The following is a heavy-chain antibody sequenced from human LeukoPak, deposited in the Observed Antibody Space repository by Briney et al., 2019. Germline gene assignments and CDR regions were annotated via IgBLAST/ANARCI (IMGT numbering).Heavy chain of an antibody. D-gene: IGHD4-17*01. Sequence: PSETLSLTCAVPGGSLSGYLWSWLRQPPGKGLEWVGEINYNGEITNYNPSLKSRVTISVDTSKNQFSLKLSSVTAADTAVYYCARRLTVTTFNLHKPKYYFDYWGQGTLVTVSS. CDR2: INYNGEIT. V-gene: IGHV4-34*01. J-gene: IGHJ4*02. CDR1: GGSLSGYL. CDR3: ARRLTVTTFNLHKPKYYFDY.